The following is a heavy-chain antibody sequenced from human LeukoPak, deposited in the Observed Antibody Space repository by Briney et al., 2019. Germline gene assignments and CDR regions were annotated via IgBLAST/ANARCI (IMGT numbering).Heavy chain of an antibody. Sequence: GGSLRLSCAASGFTFSIYSMIWVRQAPGKGVEWVLYISSSSSTIYYADSVKGRFTISRDNAKNSLYLQMNSLRAEDTAVYYCARVKGVPRRGYYSYMDAWGKGTTVTVSS. CDR3: ARVKGVPRRGYYSYMDA. CDR1: GFTFSIYS. D-gene: IGHD2-2*01. V-gene: IGHV3-48*01. CDR2: ISSSSSTI. J-gene: IGHJ6*03.